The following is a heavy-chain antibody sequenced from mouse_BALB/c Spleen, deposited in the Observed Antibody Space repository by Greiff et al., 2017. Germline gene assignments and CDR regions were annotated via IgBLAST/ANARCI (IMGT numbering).Heavy chain of an antibody. CDR1: GFTFSDFY. Sequence: EVKLMESGGGLVQPGGSLRLSCATSGFTFSDFYMEWVRQPPGKRLEWIAASRNKANDYTTEYSASVKGRFIVSRDTSQSILYLQMNALRAEDTAIYYCARDAYYGNPYYYAMDYWGQGTSVTVSS. V-gene: IGHV7-1*02. J-gene: IGHJ4*01. D-gene: IGHD2-1*01. CDR2: SRNKANDYTT. CDR3: ARDAYYGNPYYYAMDY.